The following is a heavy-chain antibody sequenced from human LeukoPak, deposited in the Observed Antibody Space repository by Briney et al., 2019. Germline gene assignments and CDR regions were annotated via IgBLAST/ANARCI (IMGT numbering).Heavy chain of an antibody. CDR1: GGSISSGGYY. V-gene: IGHV4-31*03. CDR2: IYYSGST. D-gene: IGHD3-10*01. CDR3: ARDMVRGRGGMDV. J-gene: IGHJ6*02. Sequence: KPSETLSLTCTVSGGSISSGGYYWSWIRQHPGKGLEWIGYIYYSGSTYYNPSLKSRVTISVDTSKNQFSLKLSSVTAADTAVYYCARDMVRGRGGMDVWGQGTTVTVSS.